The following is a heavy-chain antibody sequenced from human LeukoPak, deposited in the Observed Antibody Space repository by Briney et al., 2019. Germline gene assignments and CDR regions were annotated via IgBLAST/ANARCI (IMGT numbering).Heavy chain of an antibody. Sequence: SVKVSCKASGGTFSSYAISWVRQAPGQGLEWMGGIIPIFGTANYAQKFQGRVTITTDESTSTAYMELSSLRSEDTAVYYCASDRRGYSGYAGYSSGWNYFDYWGQGTLVTVSS. V-gene: IGHV1-69*05. CDR3: ASDRRGYSGYAGYSSGWNYFDY. CDR2: IIPIFGTA. CDR1: GGTFSSYA. D-gene: IGHD5-12*01. J-gene: IGHJ4*02.